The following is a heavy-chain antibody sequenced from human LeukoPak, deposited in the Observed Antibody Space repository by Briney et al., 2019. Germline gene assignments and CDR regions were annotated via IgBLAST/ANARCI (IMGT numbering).Heavy chain of an antibody. CDR1: GYTFTSYY. V-gene: IGHV1-46*01. D-gene: IGHD1-7*01. CDR2: INPSGGST. Sequence: ASVKVSCKASGYTFTSYYMHWVRQAPGQGLGWMGIINPSGGSTSYAQKFQGRVTMTRDMSTSTVYMELSSLRSEDTAVYYCARDTLRTGTTRGLFDYWGQGTLVTVSS. J-gene: IGHJ4*02. CDR3: ARDTLRTGTTRGLFDY.